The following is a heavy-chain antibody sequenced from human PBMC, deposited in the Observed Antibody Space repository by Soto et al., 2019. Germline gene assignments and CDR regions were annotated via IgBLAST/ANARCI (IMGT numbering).Heavy chain of an antibody. CDR2: INAGNGNT. CDR1: GYTFTSYA. J-gene: IGHJ2*01. D-gene: IGHD2-2*01. V-gene: IGHV1-3*01. Sequence: QVQLVQSGAEVKKPGASVKVSCKASGYTFTSYAMHWVRQAPGQRLEWMGWINAGNGNTKYSQKFQGRVTITRDTSASTAYMELSSLRSEDTAVYYCARDTGCSSTSCYPRTDTRWDFDLWGRGTLVTVSS. CDR3: ARDTGCSSTSCYPRTDTRWDFDL.